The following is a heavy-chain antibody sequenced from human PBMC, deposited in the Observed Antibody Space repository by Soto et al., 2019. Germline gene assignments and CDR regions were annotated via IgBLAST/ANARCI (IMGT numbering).Heavy chain of an antibody. Sequence: GGSLRLSCAASGFTFSSYSMNWVRQAPGKGLEWVSYITRSSSTIYYADSVKGRFTISRDNGKNSLYLQMNSLRDEDTAVYYCARLYTSGWYFDHWGQGTLVTVS. V-gene: IGHV3-48*02. CDR1: GFTFSSYS. CDR2: ITRSSSTI. J-gene: IGHJ4*02. CDR3: ARLYTSGWYFDH. D-gene: IGHD6-19*01.